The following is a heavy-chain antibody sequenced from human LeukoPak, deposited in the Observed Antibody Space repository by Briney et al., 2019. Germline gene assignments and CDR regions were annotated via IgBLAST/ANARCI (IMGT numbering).Heavy chain of an antibody. CDR3: ARHGVYYYGMDV. D-gene: IGHD2-8*01. CDR1: GGTFSSYA. CDR2: IIPIFGTA. Sequence: ASVKVSCKASGGTFSSYAISWVRQAPGQGLEWMGGIIPIFGTANYAQKFQGRVTITADESTSTAYMELSSLRSEDTAVYYCARHGVYYYGMDVWGQGTTVTVSS. V-gene: IGHV1-69*13. J-gene: IGHJ6*02.